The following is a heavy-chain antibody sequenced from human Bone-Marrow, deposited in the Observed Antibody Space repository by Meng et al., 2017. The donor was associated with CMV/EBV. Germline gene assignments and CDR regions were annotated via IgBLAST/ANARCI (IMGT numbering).Heavy chain of an antibody. D-gene: IGHD3-3*01. V-gene: IGHV4-38-2*02. J-gene: IGHJ4*01. Sequence: SETLSLTCTVSGYSISSGFFWGWIRQPPGKGLEWIGYTYYSGSTNYNPSLKSRVTISVDTSKNQFSLQLSSVTAADTAVYYCARDPRQSFWSGSPYYFDYWRHGTLVTVSS. CDR2: TYYSGST. CDR3: ARDPRQSFWSGSPYYFDY. CDR1: GYSISSGFF.